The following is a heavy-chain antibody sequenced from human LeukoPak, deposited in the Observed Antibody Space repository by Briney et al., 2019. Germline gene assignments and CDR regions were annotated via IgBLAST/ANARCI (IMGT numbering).Heavy chain of an antibody. J-gene: IGHJ4*02. D-gene: IGHD6-13*01. CDR3: AKDREGSPHFDY. Sequence: QPGGSLRLSCAAFGFTFSSYAMSWVRQAPGKGLEWVSAISGSGGSTYYADSVKGRFTISRDNSKNTLYLQMNSLRAEDTAVYYCAKDREGSPHFDYWGQGTLVTVSS. CDR1: GFTFSSYA. V-gene: IGHV3-23*01. CDR2: ISGSGGST.